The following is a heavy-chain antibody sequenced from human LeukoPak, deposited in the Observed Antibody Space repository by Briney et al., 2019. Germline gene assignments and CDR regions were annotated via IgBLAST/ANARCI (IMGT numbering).Heavy chain of an antibody. CDR3: ARGSSLAAVARGFDY. CDR2: ISYDGSNK. Sequence: GRSLRLSCAASGFTFSSYGMHWVRQAPGKGLEWVAVISYDGSNKYYADSVKGRFTISRDSSKNTLHLQMNSLTAEDAAVYYCARGSSLAAVARGFDYWGQGTLVTVSS. V-gene: IGHV3-30*03. J-gene: IGHJ4*02. CDR1: GFTFSSYG. D-gene: IGHD6-19*01.